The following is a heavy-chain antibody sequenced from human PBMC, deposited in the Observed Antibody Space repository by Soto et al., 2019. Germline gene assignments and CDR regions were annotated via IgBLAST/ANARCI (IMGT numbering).Heavy chain of an antibody. Sequence: SDTRALTCSVTGSSIGGYYMSRILQPPGKRLEWIAYIYYSGSTNYNPSLKSRVTISVDTSKNQFSLKLSSVTAADTAVYYCARSIIAAAGHEAFDIWGQGTMVTVS. CDR1: GSSIGGYY. V-gene: IGHV4-59*08. CDR3: ARSIIAAAGHEAFDI. CDR2: IYYSGST. J-gene: IGHJ3*02. D-gene: IGHD6-13*01.